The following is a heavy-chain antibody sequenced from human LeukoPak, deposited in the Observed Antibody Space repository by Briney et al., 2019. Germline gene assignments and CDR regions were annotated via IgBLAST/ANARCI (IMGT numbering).Heavy chain of an antibody. CDR3: ARDSAGDRSFEC. J-gene: IGHJ4*02. V-gene: IGHV4-4*07. Sequence: SETLSLTCTVSGGFISGYYWSWIRQPAGKGLEWIGRIFTSGSTNYNPSLKSRVNMSVDTSKNQFSLKLSSMTAADTAVYYCARDSAGDRSFECWGQGTLVTVSS. CDR1: GGFISGYY. D-gene: IGHD6-25*01. CDR2: IFTSGST.